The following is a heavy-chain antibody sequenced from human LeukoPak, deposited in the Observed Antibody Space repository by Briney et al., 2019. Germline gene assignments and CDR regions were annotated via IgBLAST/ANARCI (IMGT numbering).Heavy chain of an antibody. D-gene: IGHD5-18*01. Sequence: KTGGSLRLSCAASGFTFSSYSMNWVRQAPGKGLESVSSISSSSSYIYYADSVKGRFTISRDNAKNSLYLQMNSLRAEDTAVYYCARDQGSYGLLRCWGQGTLVTVSS. J-gene: IGHJ4*02. V-gene: IGHV3-21*01. CDR3: ARDQGSYGLLRC. CDR1: GFTFSSYS. CDR2: ISSSSSYI.